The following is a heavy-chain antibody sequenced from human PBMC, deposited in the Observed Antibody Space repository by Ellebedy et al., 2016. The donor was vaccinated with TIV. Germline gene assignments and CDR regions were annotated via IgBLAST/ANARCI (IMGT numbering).Heavy chain of an antibody. CDR2: VYYTGST. J-gene: IGHJ4*02. Sequence: SETLSLTXTVSGGSVNSGSYYWSWVRQPPGKGLEYIGYVYYTGSTHYNPSLKSRVSVSLDTSKNQFSLKLSSVIAADTAVYYCARGSDWLRHFDYWGQGTLVTVSS. V-gene: IGHV4-61*01. D-gene: IGHD3-9*01. CDR1: GGSVNSGSYY. CDR3: ARGSDWLRHFDY.